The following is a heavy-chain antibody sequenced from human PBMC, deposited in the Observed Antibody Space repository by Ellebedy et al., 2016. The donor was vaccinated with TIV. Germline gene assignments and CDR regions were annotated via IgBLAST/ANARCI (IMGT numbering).Heavy chain of an antibody. CDR2: IKQDGSEK. V-gene: IGHV3-7*01. D-gene: IGHD4-17*01. CDR1: GFTFSSYA. CDR3: ARPTDYALDY. Sequence: GESLKISCAASGFTFSSYAMHWVRQAPGEGLECVANIKQDGSEKSYVDSVKGRFTISRDNAKNSLHLQMNGLRAEDTAVYYCARPTDYALDYWGQGALVTVSS. J-gene: IGHJ4*02.